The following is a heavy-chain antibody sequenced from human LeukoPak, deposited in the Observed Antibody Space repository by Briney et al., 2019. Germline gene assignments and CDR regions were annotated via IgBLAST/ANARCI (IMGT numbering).Heavy chain of an antibody. CDR2: IYSGGST. J-gene: IGHJ5*02. CDR1: GFTFSSYS. D-gene: IGHD3-22*01. V-gene: IGHV3-66*01. Sequence: SGGSLRLSCAASGFTFSSYSMNWVRQAPGKGLEWVSVIYSGGSTYYADSVKGRFTISRDNSKNTLYLQMNSLRAEDTAVYYCAREGLSGYYLNWFDPWGQGTLVTISS. CDR3: AREGLSGYYLNWFDP.